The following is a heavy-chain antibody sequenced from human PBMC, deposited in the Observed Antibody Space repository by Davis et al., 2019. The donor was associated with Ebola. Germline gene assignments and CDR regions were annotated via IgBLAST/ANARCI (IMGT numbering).Heavy chain of an antibody. D-gene: IGHD3-9*01. CDR1: GFTFRTYA. J-gene: IGHJ4*02. V-gene: IGHV3-30-3*01. CDR3: ARDTSNYDILTGALDY. CDR2: ISYHGSNK. Sequence: LSRAASGFTFRTYAMLWVRQAPGRALEGVAVISYHGSNKYYADSVKGRFTISRDNSKNTRYLQMNSLRAEDTAVYYCARDTSNYDILTGALDYWGQGTLVTVSS.